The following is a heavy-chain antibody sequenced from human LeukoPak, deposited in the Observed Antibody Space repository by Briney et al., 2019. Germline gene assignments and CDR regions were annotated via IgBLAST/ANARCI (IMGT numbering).Heavy chain of an antibody. J-gene: IGHJ3*02. CDR2: IYSGGST. Sequence: GGFLRLSCAASGFTVSSNYMSWVRQAPGKGLEWVSVIYSGGSTYYADSVKGRFTISRDNSKNTLYLQMNSLRAEDTAVYYCARERRDYYDSSGYSRDAFDIWGQGTMVTVSS. D-gene: IGHD3-22*01. CDR1: GFTVSSNY. CDR3: ARERRDYYDSSGYSRDAFDI. V-gene: IGHV3-53*01.